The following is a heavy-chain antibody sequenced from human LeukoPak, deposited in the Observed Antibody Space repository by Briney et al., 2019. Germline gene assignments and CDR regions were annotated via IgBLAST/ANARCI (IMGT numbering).Heavy chain of an antibody. CDR2: LNHSGST. CDR3: AGGYAFDV. V-gene: IGHV4-34*01. CDR1: GGSFSGYY. J-gene: IGHJ3*01. Sequence: SETLSLTCAVYGGSFSGYYWSWIRQPPGKGLEWIGELNHSGSTNYNPSLKSRVTISVDTSKNQFSLHLSSVTPDDTAVYYCAGGYAFDVWGQGTMVTVSS.